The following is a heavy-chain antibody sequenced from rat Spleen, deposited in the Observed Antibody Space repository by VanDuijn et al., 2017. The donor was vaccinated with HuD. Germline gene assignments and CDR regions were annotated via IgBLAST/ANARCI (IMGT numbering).Heavy chain of an antibody. CDR2: LCYDGSST. CDR1: GFTYSNYV. J-gene: IGHJ4*01. CDR3: ARHETMDA. D-gene: IGHD4-2*01. Sequence: EVQLVESGGGLVQPGRSMKLSCAASGFTYSNYVMAWVRQAPKKGMEWVATLCYDGSSTYYRYSVKGRFTISRDNAKSTLYLQMYSLMSEDTATYYCARHETMDAWGQGASVTVSS. V-gene: IGHV5-7*01.